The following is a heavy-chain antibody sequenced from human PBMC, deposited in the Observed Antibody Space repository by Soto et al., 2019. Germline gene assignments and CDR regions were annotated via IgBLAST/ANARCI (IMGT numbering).Heavy chain of an antibody. CDR3: AKGIGHYDFWSGYLIGGANYYYYGMDV. CDR2: ISGSGGST. V-gene: IGHV3-23*01. Sequence: QPGGSLRLSCAASGFTFSSYAMSWVRQAPGKGLEWVSAISGSGGSTYYADSVKGRFTISRDNSKNTLYLQMNSLRAEDTAVYYCAKGIGHYDFWSGYLIGGANYYYYGMDVWGQGTTVTVSS. D-gene: IGHD3-3*01. CDR1: GFTFSSYA. J-gene: IGHJ6*02.